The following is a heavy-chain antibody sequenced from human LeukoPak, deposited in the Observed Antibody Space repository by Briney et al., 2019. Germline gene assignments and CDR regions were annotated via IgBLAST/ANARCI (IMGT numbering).Heavy chain of an antibody. D-gene: IGHD4-23*01. CDR1: GFSFSNSA. CDR2: IIVGSGTT. CDR3: AAERYGGISDCCNFEI. Sequence: SVKVSCKSSGFSFSNSAVQWVRQARGQRLEWIGWIIVGSGTTNYAQNLQGRLTITRDMSTNTAYMELSSLRSEDTAVYYCAAERYGGISDCCNFEIWGQGTMVTVSS. J-gene: IGHJ3*02. V-gene: IGHV1-58*01.